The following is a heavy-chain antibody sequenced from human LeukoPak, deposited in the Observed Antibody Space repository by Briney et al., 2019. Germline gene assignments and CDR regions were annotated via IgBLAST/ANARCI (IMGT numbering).Heavy chain of an antibody. V-gene: IGHV1-8*01. Sequence: ASVTVSCKASGYTFTSYDINWVRQAPGQGLEWMGWMYPNSGNTGCAQKFQGRVTMTRNTSISTAYMELSSLRSEDTAVYYCARAPEWGKANYYYYMDVWGKGTTVTVSS. J-gene: IGHJ6*03. CDR3: ARAPEWGKANYYYYMDV. CDR2: MYPNSGNT. D-gene: IGHD1-26*01. CDR1: GYTFTSYD.